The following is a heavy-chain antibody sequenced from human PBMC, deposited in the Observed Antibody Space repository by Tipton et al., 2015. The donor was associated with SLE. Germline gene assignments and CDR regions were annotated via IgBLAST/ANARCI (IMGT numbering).Heavy chain of an antibody. V-gene: IGHV4-59*01. CDR3: ARGWGSWPYYFDY. J-gene: IGHJ4*02. CDR1: GGSISSYY. D-gene: IGHD6-13*01. Sequence: TLSLTCTVSGGSISSYYWSWIRQPPGKGLEWIGYIYYSGSTNYNPSLKSRVTISVDTSKNQFSLKLSSVTAADTAVYYCARGWGSWPYYFDYWGQGTLATVSS. CDR2: IYYSGST.